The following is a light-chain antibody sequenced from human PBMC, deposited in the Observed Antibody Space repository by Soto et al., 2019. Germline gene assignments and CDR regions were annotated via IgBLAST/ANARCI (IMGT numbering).Light chain of an antibody. CDR2: GAS. V-gene: IGKV3-20*01. CDR1: QSVSSYY. J-gene: IGKJ1*01. CDR3: QQYGDSPTT. Sequence: EIVLTQYPGTLSLSPGERETLTCRASQSVSSYYLAWYQQKPGQAPRLLIYGASSRATGVPDRFSGSGSGTDFTLSISRLEPEDSAVYYCQQYGDSPTTFGHGTKVDI.